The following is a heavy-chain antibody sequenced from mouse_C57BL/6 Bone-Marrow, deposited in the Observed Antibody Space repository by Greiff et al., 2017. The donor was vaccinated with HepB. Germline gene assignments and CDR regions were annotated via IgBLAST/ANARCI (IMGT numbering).Heavy chain of an antibody. D-gene: IGHD2-2*01. V-gene: IGHV5-16*01. Sequence: EVKLVESEGGLVQPGSSMKLSCTASGFTFSDYYMAWVRQVPENGLEWVANINYDGSSTYYLDSLKSRFIISRDNAKNILYLQMSSLKSEDTATYYCARGGLLWLRRPHYYAMDYWGQGTSVTVSS. CDR3: ARGGLLWLRRPHYYAMDY. CDR1: GFTFSDYY. J-gene: IGHJ4*01. CDR2: INYDGSST.